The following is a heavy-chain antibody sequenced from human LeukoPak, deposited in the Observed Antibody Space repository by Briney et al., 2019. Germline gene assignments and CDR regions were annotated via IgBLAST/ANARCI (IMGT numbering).Heavy chain of an antibody. CDR2: LYPGDSAS. D-gene: IGHD3-22*01. CDR1: GYSFTNYW. CDR3: ATASGYYYLFDY. V-gene: IGHV5-51*01. Sequence: GESLKISCKGSGYSFTNYWIGWVRQMPGKGLEWMGMLYPGDSASRFSPSFQGRVTMSVDRSVNTAYLQWSSLKASDTAMYYCATASGYYYLFDYWGQGTLVTVSS. J-gene: IGHJ4*02.